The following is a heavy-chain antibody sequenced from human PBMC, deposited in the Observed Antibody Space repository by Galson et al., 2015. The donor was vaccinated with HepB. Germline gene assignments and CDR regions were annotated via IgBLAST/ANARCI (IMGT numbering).Heavy chain of an antibody. V-gene: IGHV3-23*01. CDR2: ISGSSGST. Sequence: SLRLSCAASGFTFSSYAMSWVRQAPGKGLEWVSAISGSSGSTYYADSVKGRFTISRDNSKNTLYLQMNSLRAEDTAVYYCATPARDDYGDDDAFDIWGQGTMVTVSS. CDR3: ATPARDDYGDDDAFDI. CDR1: GFTFSSYA. J-gene: IGHJ3*02. D-gene: IGHD4-17*01.